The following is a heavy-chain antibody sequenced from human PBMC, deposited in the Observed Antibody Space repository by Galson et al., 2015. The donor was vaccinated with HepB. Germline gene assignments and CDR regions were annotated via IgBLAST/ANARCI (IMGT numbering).Heavy chain of an antibody. V-gene: IGHV3-30-3*01. CDR1: GFTFSSYA. D-gene: IGHD3-3*01. J-gene: IGHJ5*02. CDR3: ARGTRFLERFLYTWFDP. CDR2: ISYDGSNK. Sequence: SLRLSCAASGFTFSSYAMHWVRQAPGKGLEWVAVISYDGSNKYYADSVKGRFTISRDNSKNTLYLQMNSLRAEDTAVYYCARGTRFLERFLYTWFDPWGQGTLVTVSS.